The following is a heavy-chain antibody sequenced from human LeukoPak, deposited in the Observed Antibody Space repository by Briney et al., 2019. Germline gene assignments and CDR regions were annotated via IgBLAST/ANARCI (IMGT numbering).Heavy chain of an antibody. CDR2: INHSGST. CDR1: GGSISSYY. Sequence: PSETLSLTCTVSGGSISSYYWSWIRQPPGKGLEWIGEINHSGSTNYNPSLKSRVTISVDTSKNQFSLKLSSVTAADTAVYYCARHLGGSSPRWGQGTLVTVSS. CDR3: ARHLGGSSPR. D-gene: IGHD6-13*01. V-gene: IGHV4-34*01. J-gene: IGHJ4*02.